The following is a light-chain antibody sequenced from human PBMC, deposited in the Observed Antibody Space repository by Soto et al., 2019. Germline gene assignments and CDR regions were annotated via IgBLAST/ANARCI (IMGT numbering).Light chain of an antibody. CDR2: GAS. CDR3: QHYNNWGEK. V-gene: IGKV3-15*01. J-gene: IGKJ1*01. Sequence: EIVMTQSPATLSVYTGERATLSCRASQSVSSNLAWYQQKPGQAPRLLIYGASTRATGIPARVSGSGSGTEFTLTISSLHSEDFAVYYCQHYNNWGEKFGQGTK. CDR1: QSVSSN.